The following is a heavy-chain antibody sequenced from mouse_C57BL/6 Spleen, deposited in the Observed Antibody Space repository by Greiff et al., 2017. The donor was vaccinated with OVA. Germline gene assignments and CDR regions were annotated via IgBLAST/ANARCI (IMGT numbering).Heavy chain of an antibody. J-gene: IGHJ3*01. V-gene: IGHV3-6*01. D-gene: IGHD2-1*01. CDR1: GYSITSGYY. CDR2: ISYDGSN. Sequence: EVKLQESGPGLVKPSQSLSLTCSVTGYSITSGYYWNWIRQFPGNKLEWMGYISYDGSNNYNPPLKNRISITREPSTNQFFLKLNSVTTEDTATYYCARGPYGNLAYWGQGTLVTVSA. CDR3: ARGPYGNLAY.